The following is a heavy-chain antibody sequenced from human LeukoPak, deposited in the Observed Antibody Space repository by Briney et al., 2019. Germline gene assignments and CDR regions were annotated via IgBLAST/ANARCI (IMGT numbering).Heavy chain of an antibody. CDR2: IYYSGST. CDR3: ARENLNTVTTAFDI. D-gene: IGHD4-17*01. V-gene: IGHV4-31*03. CDR1: GGSISSGGYY. Sequence: PSQTLSLTCTVSGGSISSGGYYWSWIRQHPGKGLEWIGYIYYSGSTYYNPSLKSRVTISVDTSKNQFSLKLSSVTAADTAVYYCARENLNTVTTAFDIWGQGTMVTVS. J-gene: IGHJ3*02.